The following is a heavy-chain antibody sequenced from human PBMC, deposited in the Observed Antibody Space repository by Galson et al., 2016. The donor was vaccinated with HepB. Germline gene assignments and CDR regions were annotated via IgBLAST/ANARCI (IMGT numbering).Heavy chain of an antibody. V-gene: IGHV3-30*04. J-gene: IGHJ6*02. CDR1: GFTFSKYT. CDR2: ITYDGRNI. Sequence: SLRLSCAASGFTFSKYTMHWVRQAPGKGLEWVALITYDGRNIYYADSVKGQFFISRDSSKNALYLQMNSLRPEDTAVYYCARDREQQLPDYIFYYYGMDVWGQGTTVTVSS. D-gene: IGHD6-13*01. CDR3: ARDREQQLPDYIFYYYGMDV.